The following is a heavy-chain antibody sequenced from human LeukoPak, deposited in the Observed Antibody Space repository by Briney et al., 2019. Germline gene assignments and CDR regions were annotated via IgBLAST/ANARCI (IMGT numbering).Heavy chain of an antibody. CDR2: IYYSGST. D-gene: IGHD6-6*01. V-gene: IGHV4-59*01. J-gene: IGHJ4*02. Sequence: SETLSLTCSVSGGSISSYYWNWIRQPPGKGLEWIGYIYYSGSTRYNPSLKSRVTISVDTSKNQFSLKLRSVTAADTAVYYCAREGPSGYFDYWGEGTLVTVSS. CDR3: AREGPSGYFDY. CDR1: GGSISSYY.